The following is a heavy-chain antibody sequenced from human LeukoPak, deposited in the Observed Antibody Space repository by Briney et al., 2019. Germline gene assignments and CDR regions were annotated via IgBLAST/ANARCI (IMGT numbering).Heavy chain of an antibody. CDR2: IYSDGSSY. CDR3: ARATSGSADY. Sequence: GGSLRLSCAASGFTFSSYWMHWVRQAPGKGLVWVSRIYSDGSSYTADSVKGRFTISRDNAKDTLYLQMNSLRAEDTAVYYCARATSGSADYWGQGTLVTVSS. V-gene: IGHV3-74*03. J-gene: IGHJ4*02. CDR1: GFTFSSYW. D-gene: IGHD6-19*01.